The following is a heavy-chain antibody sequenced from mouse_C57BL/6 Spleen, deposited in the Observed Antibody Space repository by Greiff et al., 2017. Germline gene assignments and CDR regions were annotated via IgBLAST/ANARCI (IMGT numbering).Heavy chain of an antibody. CDR3: ARGRGWGAMGY. D-gene: IGHD2-3*01. Sequence: VQLQQPGAELVRPGSSVKLSCKASGYTFTSYWMHWVKQRPIQGLEWIGNIDPSDSETHYNQKFKDKATLTVDKSSSTANMQLSSLTSEDSAVYYCARGRGWGAMGYWGQGTSVTVSS. CDR2: IDPSDSET. CDR1: GYTFTSYW. J-gene: IGHJ4*01. V-gene: IGHV1-52*01.